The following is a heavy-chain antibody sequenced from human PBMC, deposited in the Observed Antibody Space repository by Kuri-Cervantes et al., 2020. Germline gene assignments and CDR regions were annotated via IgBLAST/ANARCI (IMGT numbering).Heavy chain of an antibody. CDR1: GGSFSGYY. Sequence: SETRSLTCAVYGGSFSGYYWSWIRQPPGKGLEWIGEINHSGSTNYNQSLKRRVTISVDTSKNQFSLKLSSVTAADTAVYYCARTYYFDSSGFDYWGQGTLVTVSS. J-gene: IGHJ4*02. V-gene: IGHV4-34*01. CDR3: ARTYYFDSSGFDY. CDR2: INHSGST. D-gene: IGHD3-22*01.